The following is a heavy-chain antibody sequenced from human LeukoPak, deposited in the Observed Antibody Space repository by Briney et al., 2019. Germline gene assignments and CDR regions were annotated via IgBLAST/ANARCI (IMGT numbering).Heavy chain of an antibody. CDR3: ARDDYRGVTNFDP. V-gene: IGHV4-61*01. D-gene: IGHD3-10*01. Sequence: SETLSLTCTVSGYSISSGYYWGWIRQPPGKGLEWIGYIAYSGSTDYNPSLKSRVTISVDTSKNQFSLRLNSVTTADTAVYYCARDDYRGVTNFDPWGQGTLVTVSS. J-gene: IGHJ5*02. CDR2: IAYSGST. CDR1: GYSISSGYY.